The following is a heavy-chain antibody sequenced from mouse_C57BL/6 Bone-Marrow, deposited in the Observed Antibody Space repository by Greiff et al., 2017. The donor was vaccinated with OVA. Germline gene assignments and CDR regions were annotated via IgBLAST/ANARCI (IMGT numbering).Heavy chain of an antibody. V-gene: IGHV14-4*01. CDR2: IDPENGDT. CDR3: TRYYGSSYWYFDV. J-gene: IGHJ1*03. CDR1: GFNIKDDY. Sequence: EVQGVESGAELVRPGASVKLSCTASGFNIKDDYMHWVKQRPEQGLEWIGWIDPENGDTEYASKFQGKATITADTSSNTAYLQLSSLTSEDTAVYYCTRYYGSSYWYFDVWGTGTTVTVSS. D-gene: IGHD1-1*01.